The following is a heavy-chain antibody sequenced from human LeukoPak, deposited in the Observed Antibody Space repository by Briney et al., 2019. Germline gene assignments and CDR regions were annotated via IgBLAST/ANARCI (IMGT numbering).Heavy chain of an antibody. Sequence: GGSLRLSCAASGFTFSTSWMSWVRQVPGKGLEWVANIKKDGSETYYVDSVKGRFTISRDNAKNSLYLQMNSLRAEDTAMYYCARGRYSGTTYYFDYWGQGTLVTVSS. V-gene: IGHV3-7*03. CDR3: ARGRYSGTTYYFDY. D-gene: IGHD5-12*01. J-gene: IGHJ4*02. CDR1: GFTFSTSW. CDR2: IKKDGSET.